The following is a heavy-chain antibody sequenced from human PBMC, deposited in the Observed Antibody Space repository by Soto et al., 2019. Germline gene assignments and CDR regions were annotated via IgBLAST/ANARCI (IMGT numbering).Heavy chain of an antibody. Sequence: PSEILSLTCTVSGGSISSGDYYWSWIRQPPGKGLEWIGYIYYSGSTYYNPSLKSRVTISVDTSKNQFSLKLSSVTAADTAVYYCARDTYYYDSSGYFDDYFDYWGQGTLVTV. CDR2: IYYSGST. CDR1: GGSISSGDYY. D-gene: IGHD3-22*01. J-gene: IGHJ4*02. V-gene: IGHV4-30-4*01. CDR3: ARDTYYYDSSGYFDDYFDY.